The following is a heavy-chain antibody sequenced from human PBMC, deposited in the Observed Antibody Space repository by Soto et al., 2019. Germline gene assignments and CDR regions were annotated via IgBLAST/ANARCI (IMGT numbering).Heavy chain of an antibody. CDR1: GGSISGSRFY. CDR2: IYYSGST. V-gene: IGHV4-39*02. D-gene: IGHD3-3*01. J-gene: IGHJ4*02. CDR3: ARDLEWLLFHY. Sequence: QLQLQESGPGLVKPSETLSLTCNVSGGSISGSRFYWGWIRQPPGKGLEWIGSIYYSGSTYYSPSLKSRVTISIDTSKNQFSLTLSSVTAADTAVYYCARDLEWLLFHYWGQGTLVTVSS.